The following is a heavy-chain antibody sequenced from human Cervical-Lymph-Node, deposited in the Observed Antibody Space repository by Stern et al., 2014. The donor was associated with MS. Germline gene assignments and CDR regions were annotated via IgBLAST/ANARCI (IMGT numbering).Heavy chain of an antibody. D-gene: IGHD1-7*01. V-gene: IGHV5-10-1*03. J-gene: IGHJ4*02. CDR1: GYSFTSYW. CDR3: ARHGDWNFRNDY. Sequence: EVQLVESGAEVKKPGESLRISCKGSGYSFTSYWISWVRQMPGKGLEWMGRIDPSDSYTNYSPSFQGHVTISADKSISTAYLQWSSLKASDTAMYYCARHGDWNFRNDYWGQGTLVTVSS. CDR2: IDPSDSYT.